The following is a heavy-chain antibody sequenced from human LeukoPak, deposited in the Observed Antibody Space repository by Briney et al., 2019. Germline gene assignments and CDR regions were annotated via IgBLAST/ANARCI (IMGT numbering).Heavy chain of an antibody. CDR1: GFTFSTYA. CDR2: ISSSSSTI. V-gene: IGHV3-48*01. J-gene: IGHJ4*02. D-gene: IGHD1-26*01. Sequence: GGSLRLSCAASGFTFSTYAIHWVRQAPGKGLEWVSYISSSSSTIYYADSVKGRFTISRDNAKNSLYLQMNSLRAEDTAVYYCARGAGIVGATRVYWGQGTLVTVSS. CDR3: ARGAGIVGATRVY.